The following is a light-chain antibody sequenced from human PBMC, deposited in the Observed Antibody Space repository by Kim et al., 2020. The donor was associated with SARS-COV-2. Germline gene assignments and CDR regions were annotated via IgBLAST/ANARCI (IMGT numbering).Light chain of an antibody. V-gene: IGLV1-47*01. Sequence: QKVTISCSGSSANSGSNYVYCYHHLPGTAPKLLIYRNNQRPLGVPDRFSGSKSGTSASLAISGLRSEDEADYYCAAWDDSLSGLWVFGGGTQLTVL. CDR2: RNN. J-gene: IGLJ3*02. CDR1: SANSGSNY. CDR3: AAWDDSLSGLWV.